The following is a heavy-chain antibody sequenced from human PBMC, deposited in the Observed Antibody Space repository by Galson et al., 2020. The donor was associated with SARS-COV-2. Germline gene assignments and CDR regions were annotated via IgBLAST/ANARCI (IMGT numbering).Heavy chain of an antibody. CDR2: ISSSCSTI. Sequence: GESLKISCAASGFTFSSYEMNWVRQAPGKGLEWVSYISSSCSTIYYADSVKGRFTISRDNAKNSLYLQMNSLRAEDTAVYYCARGVVVTAIVYYYYYYIDVWGKGTTVTVSS. CDR1: GFTFSSYE. CDR3: ARGVVVTAIVYYYYYYIDV. J-gene: IGHJ6*03. D-gene: IGHD2-21*02. V-gene: IGHV3-48*03.